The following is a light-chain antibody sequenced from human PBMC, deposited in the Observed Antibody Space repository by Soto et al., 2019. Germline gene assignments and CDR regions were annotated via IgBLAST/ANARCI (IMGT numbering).Light chain of an antibody. V-gene: IGKV3-15*01. CDR3: QQYHTWPPIT. J-gene: IGKJ5*01. CDR2: GTS. CDR1: QSVSSN. Sequence: EIVMTQSTATLSVSPGERATLSCRASQSVSSNLAWYQQKPGQPPRLLIYGTSTRANGIPARFSGSGSGTDFTLSISSLQPGDVGIYSCQQYHTWPPITFGQGTRPEIK.